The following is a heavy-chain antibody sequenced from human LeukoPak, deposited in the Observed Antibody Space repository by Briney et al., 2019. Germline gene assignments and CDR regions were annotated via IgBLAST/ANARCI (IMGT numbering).Heavy chain of an antibody. J-gene: IGHJ5*02. D-gene: IGHD7-27*01. CDR2: ISGSGSTT. CDR3: AKAATWAFHWFDP. CDR1: ELTFSTNA. V-gene: IGHV3-23*01. Sequence: GGSLRLSCVASELTFSTNAMSWVRQAPGKGLEWVSAISGSGSTTYYADSVKGRFTISRDNSKNTLFLQMNSPRGDDTAVYYCAKAATWAFHWFDPWGQGTQVTVSS.